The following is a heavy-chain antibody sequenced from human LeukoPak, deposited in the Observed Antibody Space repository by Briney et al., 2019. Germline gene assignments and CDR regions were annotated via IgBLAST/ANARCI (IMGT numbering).Heavy chain of an antibody. V-gene: IGHV4-4*07. CDR2: IYTSGST. Sequence: SETLSLTCTVSGGSISSFHWSWIRQPAGKGLEWIGRIYTSGSTNYNPSLKSRVTMSVDTSKNQFSLKLSSVTAADTAVYYCASEAYYYDSSGYYKYWGQGTLVTVSS. CDR1: GGSISSFH. CDR3: ASEAYYYDSSGYYKY. J-gene: IGHJ4*02. D-gene: IGHD3-22*01.